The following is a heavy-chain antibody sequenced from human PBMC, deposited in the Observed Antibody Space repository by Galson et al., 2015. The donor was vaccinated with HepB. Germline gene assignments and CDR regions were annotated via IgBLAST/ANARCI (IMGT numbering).Heavy chain of an antibody. CDR1: GFSLDSYW. J-gene: IGHJ4*02. CDR3: VRDRTTIFGVVTDVFDF. CDR2: INGEGAAT. D-gene: IGHD3-3*01. V-gene: IGHV3-74*01. Sequence: SLRLSCAVSGFSLDSYWMHWVRHAPGKGLEWIPRINGEGAATNYADSVKGRFIISRDNARNTVFLQMHSLRVDDTAVYYCVRDRTTIFGVVTDVFDFWGQGTLVLVSS.